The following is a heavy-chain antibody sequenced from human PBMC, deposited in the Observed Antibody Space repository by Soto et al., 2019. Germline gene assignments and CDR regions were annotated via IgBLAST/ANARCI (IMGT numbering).Heavy chain of an antibody. CDR3: ARERVELYYYYGMDV. CDR1: RFSFRNYA. D-gene: IGHD1-7*01. J-gene: IGHJ6*02. CDR2: ISYDGGNK. Sequence: PGGSLRLSCAASRFSFRNYAMNWVRQAPGKGLEWVAIISYDGGNKFYADSVRGRFTISRDNSKNTLYLQMNNLRPEDTAVYYCARERVELYYYYGMDVWGQGATVTVSS. V-gene: IGHV3-30-3*01.